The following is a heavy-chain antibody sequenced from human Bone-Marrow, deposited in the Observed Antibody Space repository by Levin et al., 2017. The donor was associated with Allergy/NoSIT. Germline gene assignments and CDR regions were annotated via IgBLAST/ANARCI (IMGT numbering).Heavy chain of an antibody. J-gene: IGHJ4*02. V-gene: IGHV3-23*01. CDR1: GFIFNNFA. Sequence: GESLKISCAASGFIFNNFAMNWVRQAPGKGLEWVSGIDTSGGGTYYADSVKGRFAISRDSFKNTLYLEMNTLRAEDTAIYYCAKADGFDAGSYVHYDYWGQGTLVTVSS. CDR3: AKADGFDAGSYVHYDY. D-gene: IGHD1-26*01. CDR2: IDTSGGGT.